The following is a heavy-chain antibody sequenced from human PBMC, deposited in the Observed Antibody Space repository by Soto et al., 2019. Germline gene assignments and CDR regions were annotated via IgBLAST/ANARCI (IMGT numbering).Heavy chain of an antibody. D-gene: IGHD5-12*01. CDR3: ARWSLVARGPAIDY. Sequence: QVQLVESGGGVVQPGRSLRLSCAASGFTFSSYAMHWVRQAPGKGLEWVAVISYDGSNKYYADSVKGRFTISRDNSKNTLYLQMNSLRAEDTAVYYCARWSLVARGPAIDYWGQGTLVTVSS. V-gene: IGHV3-30-3*01. J-gene: IGHJ4*02. CDR1: GFTFSSYA. CDR2: ISYDGSNK.